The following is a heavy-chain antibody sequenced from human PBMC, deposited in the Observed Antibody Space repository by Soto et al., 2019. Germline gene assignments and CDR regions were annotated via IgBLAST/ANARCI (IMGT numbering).Heavy chain of an antibody. J-gene: IGHJ6*02. V-gene: IGHV1-69*13. CDR2: IIPIFGTA. CDR1: GGTFSSYA. D-gene: IGHD2-15*01. CDR3: ASRGIVVVAAIDYYYYGMDV. Sequence: SVKVSCKASGGTFSSYAISWVRQAPGQGLEWMGGIIPIFGTANYAQKFQGRVTITADESTSTAYMELSSLRSEDTAVYYCASRGIVVVAAIDYYYYGMDVWGQGTTVTVSS.